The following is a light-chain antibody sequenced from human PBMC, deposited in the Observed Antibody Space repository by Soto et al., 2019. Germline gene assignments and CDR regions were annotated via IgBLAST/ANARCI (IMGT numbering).Light chain of an antibody. CDR3: QQYGGSPKVT. J-gene: IGKJ4*01. Sequence: EIVLTQSPGTLSLSPGERATVSCRASQSVSSGQLGWYQQKPGQAPRLLIYGASSRAAGTPDRFSGSGSGTDFTLTLSGLEPEDFAVYYCQQYGGSPKVTFGGGTKVEIK. V-gene: IGKV3-20*01. CDR2: GAS. CDR1: QSVSSGQ.